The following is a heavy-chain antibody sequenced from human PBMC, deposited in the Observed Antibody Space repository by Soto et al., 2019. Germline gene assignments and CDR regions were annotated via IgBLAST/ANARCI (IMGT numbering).Heavy chain of an antibody. CDR2: IYYSGST. J-gene: IGHJ4*02. V-gene: IGHV4-30-4*01. Sequence: SETLSLTCTVSGGSISSGDYYWSWIRQPPGKGLEWIGYIYYSGSTYYNPSLKGRVTISVDTSKNQFSLKLSSVTAADTAVYYCARVLIVVVTPEVFDYWGQGTLVTVSS. D-gene: IGHD3-22*01. CDR3: ARVLIVVVTPEVFDY. CDR1: GGSISSGDYY.